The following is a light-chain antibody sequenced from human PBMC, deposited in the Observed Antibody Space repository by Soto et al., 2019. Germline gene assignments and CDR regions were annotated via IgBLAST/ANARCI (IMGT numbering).Light chain of an antibody. CDR1: QSISSSY. Sequence: EIVLTQSPGTLSLSPGERATLSCRASQSISSSYLAWYQQKAGQSPRLLIVGASTRATGIPDRFSGSGSGTDFTLIISRLEPEDFAVYYCQQYGSSLWTFGQGTKVDIK. CDR2: GAS. CDR3: QQYGSSLWT. J-gene: IGKJ1*01. V-gene: IGKV3-20*01.